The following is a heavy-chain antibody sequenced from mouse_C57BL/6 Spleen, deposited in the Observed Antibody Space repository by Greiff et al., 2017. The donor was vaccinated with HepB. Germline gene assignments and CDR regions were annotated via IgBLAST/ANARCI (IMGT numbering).Heavy chain of an antibody. V-gene: IGHV1-55*01. CDR3: ARGGGSSPLDY. CDR2: IYPGRGST. CDR1: GYTFTSYW. J-gene: IGHJ2*01. D-gene: IGHD1-1*01. Sequence: QVQLKQPGAELVKPGASVKMSCKASGYTFTSYWITWVKQRPGQGLEWIGDIYPGRGSTNYNEKFKSKATLTVDTSSSTAYMQLSSLTSEDSAVYYCARGGGSSPLDYWGQGTTLTVSS.